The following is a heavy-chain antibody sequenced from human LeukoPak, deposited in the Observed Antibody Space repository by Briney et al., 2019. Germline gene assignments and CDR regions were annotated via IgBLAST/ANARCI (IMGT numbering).Heavy chain of an antibody. CDR1: GFTLSSYE. Sequence: GGSLRLSCAVSGFTLSSYEMHWVRHAPGRGLEWVSNLSRSGSTIYYADSVKGRFTISRDNAKDSLYLEMNSLRAEDRAVYYCAREGGEWELLRTFDYWGQGTLVTVSS. CDR3: AREGGEWELLRTFDY. D-gene: IGHD1-26*01. J-gene: IGHJ4*02. V-gene: IGHV3-48*03. CDR2: LSRSGSTI.